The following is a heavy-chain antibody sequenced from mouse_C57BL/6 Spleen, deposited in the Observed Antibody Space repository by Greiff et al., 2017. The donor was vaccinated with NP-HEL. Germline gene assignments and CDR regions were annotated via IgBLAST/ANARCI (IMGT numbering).Heavy chain of an antibody. CDR2: IDPETGGT. Sequence: QVQLQQSGAELVRPGASVTLSCKASGYTFTDYEMHWVKQTPVHGLEWIGAIDPETGGTAYNQKFKGKAILTADKSSRTAYMELRSLTSEDSAGYYCTGNWCLTMDYWGQGTSVTVSS. D-gene: IGHD2-13*01. V-gene: IGHV1-15*01. CDR3: TGNWCLTMDY. CDR1: GYTFTDYE. J-gene: IGHJ4*01.